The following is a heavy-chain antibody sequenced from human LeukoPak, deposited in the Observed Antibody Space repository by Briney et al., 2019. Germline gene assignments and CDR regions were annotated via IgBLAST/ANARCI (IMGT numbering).Heavy chain of an antibody. CDR3: ARDLDGYNDYFDY. CDR2: ISSSSYI. D-gene: IGHD5-24*01. CDR1: GFTFSSYS. J-gene: IGHJ4*02. Sequence: GGSLRLSCAASGFTFSSYSMNWVRQAPGKGLEWVSSISSSSYIYYADSVKGRFTISRDNAKNSLYLQMNSLRAEDTAVYYCARDLDGYNDYFDYWGQGTLVTVSS. V-gene: IGHV3-21*01.